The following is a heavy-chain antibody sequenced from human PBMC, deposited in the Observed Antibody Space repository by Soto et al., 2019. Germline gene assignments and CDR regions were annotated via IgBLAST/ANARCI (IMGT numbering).Heavy chain of an antibody. Sequence: GGSLRLSCAASGFTFSSYAMSWVRQAPGKGLEWVSAISGSGGSTYYADSVKGRFTISSDNSNNTLYLQMNSLRAEDTAVYYCAKDRYYYATPFDYWGQGTLLTVSS. CDR1: GFTFSSYA. CDR2: ISGSGGST. CDR3: AKDRYYYATPFDY. V-gene: IGHV3-23*01. D-gene: IGHD3-10*01. J-gene: IGHJ4*02.